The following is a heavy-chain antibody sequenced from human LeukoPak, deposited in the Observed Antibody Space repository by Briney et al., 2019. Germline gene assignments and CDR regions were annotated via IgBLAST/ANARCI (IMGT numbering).Heavy chain of an antibody. CDR2: IHYSGST. CDR1: GGSISSYY. D-gene: IGHD6-19*01. CDR3: ARFKRADGWSYFDY. V-gene: IGHV4-59*01. Sequence: SETLSLTCTVSGGSISSYYWSWIRQSPEKGLEWIGNIHYSGSTDQNPSLKSRVTISVDTSKNQFSLKLSSVTAADTAVYYCARFKRADGWSYFDYWGQGTLVTVSS. J-gene: IGHJ4*02.